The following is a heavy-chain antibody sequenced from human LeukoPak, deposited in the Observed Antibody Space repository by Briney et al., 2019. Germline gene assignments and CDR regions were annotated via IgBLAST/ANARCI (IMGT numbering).Heavy chain of an antibody. CDR1: GCSISSYY. Sequence: PSETLSLTCTVSGCSISSYYWSWIRQPPGKGLEWIGYIYYSGSTNYNPSLKSRVTISVDTSKNQFSLKLSSVTAADTAVYYCARDGAYSSGWSVDRWDYYGMDVWGKGTTVTVSS. J-gene: IGHJ6*04. V-gene: IGHV4-59*01. CDR2: IYYSGST. D-gene: IGHD6-19*01. CDR3: ARDGAYSSGWSVDRWDYYGMDV.